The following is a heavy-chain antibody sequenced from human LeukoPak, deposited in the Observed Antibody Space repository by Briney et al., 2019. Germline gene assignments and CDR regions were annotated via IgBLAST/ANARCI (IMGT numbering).Heavy chain of an antibody. V-gene: IGHV4-59*08. CDR2: IYYSGST. Sequence: SETLSLTCSVSGGSISSYYWSWIRQPPGKGLEWIGSIYYSGSTYYNPSLKSRVTISVDTSKNQFSLKLNSVIATDTAVYYCTRHYGPWGQGTLVTVSS. CDR1: GGSISSYY. CDR3: TRHYGP. D-gene: IGHD3-10*01. J-gene: IGHJ4*02.